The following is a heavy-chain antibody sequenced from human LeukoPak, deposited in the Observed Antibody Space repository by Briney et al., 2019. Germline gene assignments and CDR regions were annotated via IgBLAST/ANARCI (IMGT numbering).Heavy chain of an antibody. CDR3: ARVEEYSSGWYEAFDI. D-gene: IGHD6-19*01. CDR1: GYTFTSYD. V-gene: IGHV1-8*01. Sequence: ASVKVSCKASGYTFTSYDINWVRQATGQGPEWMGWMNPNSGNTGYAQKFQGRVTMTRNTSISTAYMELSSLRSEDTAVYYCARVEEYSSGWYEAFDIWGQGTMVTVSS. CDR2: MNPNSGNT. J-gene: IGHJ3*02.